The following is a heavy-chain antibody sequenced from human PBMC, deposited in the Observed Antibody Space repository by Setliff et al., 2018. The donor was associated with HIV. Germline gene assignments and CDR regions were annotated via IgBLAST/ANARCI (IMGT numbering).Heavy chain of an antibody. CDR3: ARCGSYDILTGLCDY. CDR2: INYDESSE. D-gene: IGHD3-9*01. J-gene: IGHJ4*02. Sequence: PGGSLRLSCAASGFTFSVHGMHWVRQAPGKGLEWVAFINYDESSEYCADSVKGRVSISRDNSKNTVDLHMNSLRTEDTAVYYCARCGSYDILTGLCDYWGQGTLVTVSS. V-gene: IGHV3-30*02. CDR1: GFTFSVHG.